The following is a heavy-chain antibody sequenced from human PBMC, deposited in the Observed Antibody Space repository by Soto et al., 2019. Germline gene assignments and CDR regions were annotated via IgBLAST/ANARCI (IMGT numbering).Heavy chain of an antibody. CDR3: ASLRITMVRGVISNMDV. CDR2: IYYSGST. CDR1: GGSISSYY. V-gene: IGHV4-59*01. J-gene: IGHJ6*03. D-gene: IGHD3-10*01. Sequence: SETLSLTCTVSGGSISSYYWSWIRQPPGKGLEWIGYIYYSGSTNYNPSLKSRVTISVDTSKNQFSLKLSSVTAADTAVYYCASLRITMVRGVISNMDVWGKGTTVTVSS.